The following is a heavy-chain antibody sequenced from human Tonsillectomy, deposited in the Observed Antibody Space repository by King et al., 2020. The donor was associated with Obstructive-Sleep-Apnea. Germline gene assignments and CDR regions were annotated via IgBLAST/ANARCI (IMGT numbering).Heavy chain of an antibody. J-gene: IGHJ3*02. D-gene: IGHD3-10*01. V-gene: IGHV4-39*07. CDR2: VSYSGSP. Sequence: LQLQESGPGLVPPSEPLSLTCPVSGGSIFSSEYYWGWIRQPPGRGLEWVAVVSYSGSPYYTQSLAGRVTILFDTSTNQFSMNLTSVTAADTAMYYCARASYFAHRAFDIWGQGTVVIVSS. CDR1: GGSIFSSEYY. CDR3: ARASYFAHRAFDI.